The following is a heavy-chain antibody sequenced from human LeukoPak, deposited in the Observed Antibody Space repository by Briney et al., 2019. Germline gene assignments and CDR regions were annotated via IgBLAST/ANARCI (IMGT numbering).Heavy chain of an antibody. V-gene: IGHV1-2*02. D-gene: IGHD6-13*01. Sequence: ASVKVSCKASGYTFTGYYMHWVRQAPGQGLEWMGWINPNSGGTNYAQKFQGRVTMTRDTSISTAYMELSRLRSDDTAVYYCARHPVAAAATNWFDPWGQGTLVTVSS. CDR3: ARHPVAAAATNWFDP. J-gene: IGHJ5*02. CDR1: GYTFTGYY. CDR2: INPNSGGT.